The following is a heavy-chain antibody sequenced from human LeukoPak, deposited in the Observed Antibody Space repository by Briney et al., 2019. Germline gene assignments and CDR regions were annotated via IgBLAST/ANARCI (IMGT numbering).Heavy chain of an antibody. CDR1: GFTFSDYY. Sequence: GGSLRLSCAASGFTFSDYYMSWIRQAPGKGLEWGSYISSIGSTIYYAESVKGRFTISMENARNSLYLNINRLRAEDTAVYYCARDHPYCSGGSCYSGCYYDSSGPVDYWGQGTLVTVSS. J-gene: IGHJ4*02. V-gene: IGHV3-11*04. CDR2: ISSIGSTI. D-gene: IGHD2-15*01. CDR3: ARDHPYCSGGSCYSGCYYDSSGPVDY.